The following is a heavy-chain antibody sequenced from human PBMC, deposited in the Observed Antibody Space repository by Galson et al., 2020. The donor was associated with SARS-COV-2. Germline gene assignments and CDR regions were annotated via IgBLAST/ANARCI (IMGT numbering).Heavy chain of an antibody. D-gene: IGHD6-19*01. J-gene: IGHJ4*02. Sequence: GGSLRLSCAASGFTFSSYGMHWVRQAPGKGLEWVAVIWYDGSNKYYADSVKGRFTISRDNSKNTLYLQMNSLRAEDTAVYYCARDLAVAGTTDYFDYWGQGTLVTVSS. CDR1: GFTFSSYG. V-gene: IGHV3-33*01. CDR3: ARDLAVAGTTDYFDY. CDR2: IWYDGSNK.